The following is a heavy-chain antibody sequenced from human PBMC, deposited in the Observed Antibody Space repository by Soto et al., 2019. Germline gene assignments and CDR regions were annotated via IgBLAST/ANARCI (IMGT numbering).Heavy chain of an antibody. CDR3: ARGKGMEENYYYYGMDV. V-gene: IGHV1-3*01. CDR2: INGGNGNT. J-gene: IGHJ6*02. D-gene: IGHD1-1*01. Sequence: SVKVSCKASGYSFSTHSMHWVRQAPGQGLEWMGWINGGNGNTKYSQKFRDRVTITRDASASTGYMELSSLRSEDTAVYYCARGKGMEENYYYYGMDVRGQGTTVTVSS. CDR1: GYSFSTHS.